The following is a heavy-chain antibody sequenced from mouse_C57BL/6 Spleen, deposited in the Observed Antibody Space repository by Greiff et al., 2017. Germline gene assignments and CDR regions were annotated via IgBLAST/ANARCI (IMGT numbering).Heavy chain of an antibody. Sequence: VQLQQPGAELVRPGTSVKLSCTASGYTFTSYWMPWVKQRPGQGLEWIGVIDPSDSYTNYNQKFKGKATLTVDTSSSTAYMQLSSLTSEDSAVYYCAREGTGVFDDWGQGTTLTVSS. CDR2: IDPSDSYT. D-gene: IGHD4-1*01. J-gene: IGHJ2*01. V-gene: IGHV1-59*01. CDR1: GYTFTSYW. CDR3: AREGTGVFDD.